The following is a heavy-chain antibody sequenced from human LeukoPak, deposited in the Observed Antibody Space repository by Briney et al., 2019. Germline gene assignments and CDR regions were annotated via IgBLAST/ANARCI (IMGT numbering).Heavy chain of an antibody. D-gene: IGHD6-13*01. CDR1: GGSISSSSYY. CDR2: IYYSGST. CDR3: ARRSWAAAGTSDY. V-gene: IGHV4-39*01. J-gene: IGHJ4*02. Sequence: PSETLSLTCTVSGGSISSSSYYWGWIRQPPGKGLKWIGSIYYSGSTYYNPSLKSRVTISVDTSKNQFSLKLSSVTAADTAVYYCARRSWAAAGTSDYWGQGTLVTVSS.